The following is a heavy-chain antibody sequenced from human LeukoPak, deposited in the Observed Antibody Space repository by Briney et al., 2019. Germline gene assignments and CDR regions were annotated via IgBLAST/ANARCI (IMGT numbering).Heavy chain of an antibody. Sequence: GGSLRLSCAVSGFAFGSEAMSWVRQSPARGLEWVASISPGGGTTYYADYVKGRFTISRDNSKNTLYLQMNSLRAEDTAVYYCARDPHRGGFDYWGQGTLVTVSS. CDR3: ARDPHRGGFDY. J-gene: IGHJ4*02. D-gene: IGHD2-15*01. V-gene: IGHV3-23*01. CDR1: GFAFGSEA. CDR2: ISPGGGTT.